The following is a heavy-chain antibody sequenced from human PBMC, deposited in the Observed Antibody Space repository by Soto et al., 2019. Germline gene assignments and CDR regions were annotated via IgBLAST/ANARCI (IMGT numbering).Heavy chain of an antibody. V-gene: IGHV2-5*02. Sequence: QITLKESGPTLVRPTQTLTLTCTFSGFSLSTSGVAVAWIRQPPGEALEWLALIYWDDDKRYNSSLKSRLNILQDTSKDQVVLTMTNMDPMHTATYFCAHSQRGPRDFWGPGILVTVSS. J-gene: IGHJ4*02. CDR2: IYWDDDK. D-gene: IGHD5-12*01. CDR1: GFSLSTSGVA. CDR3: AHSQRGPRDF.